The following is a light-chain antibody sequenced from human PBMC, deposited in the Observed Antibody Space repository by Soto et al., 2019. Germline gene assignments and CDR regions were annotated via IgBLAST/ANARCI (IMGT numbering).Light chain of an antibody. Sequence: SQMTHSPSSLSTSVEDRCTITFRASQGISTYLNWYLQKPGKAPKLLIYAASSLQSGVPSRFSGSGSETDFTLTISSLQPEDFATYSCQQSYSTTWTFGQGTKVDIK. CDR3: QQSYSTTWT. CDR2: AAS. V-gene: IGKV1-39*01. CDR1: QGISTY. J-gene: IGKJ1*01.